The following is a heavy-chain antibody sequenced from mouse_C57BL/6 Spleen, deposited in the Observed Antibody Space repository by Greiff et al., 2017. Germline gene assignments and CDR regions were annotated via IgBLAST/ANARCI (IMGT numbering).Heavy chain of an antibody. J-gene: IGHJ1*03. CDR2: IWRGGST. CDR3: ARNWDYYGSRDWYFDV. D-gene: IGHD1-1*01. Sequence: QVQLQQSGPGLVQPSQSLSITCTVSGFSLTSYGVHWVRQSPGKGLEWLGVIWRGGSTDYNAAFISRLSISKDNSKSQVFFKMNSLQADDTAIYYCARNWDYYGSRDWYFDVWGTGTTVTVSS. V-gene: IGHV2-2*01. CDR1: GFSLTSYG.